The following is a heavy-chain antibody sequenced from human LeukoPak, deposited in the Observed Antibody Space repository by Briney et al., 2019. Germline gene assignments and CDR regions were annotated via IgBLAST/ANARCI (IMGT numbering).Heavy chain of an antibody. V-gene: IGHV3-30*02. D-gene: IGHD1-20*01. Sequence: GGSLRLSCAASGFTFSSYGMHWVRQAPGKGLEWVAFIRYDGSNKYYADSVKGRFTISRDNSKNTLYLQMNSLRAEDTAVYYCAKDHASYNWNRVYYYYYYMDVWGKGTTVTVSS. CDR1: GFTFSSYG. CDR3: AKDHASYNWNRVYYYYYYMDV. CDR2: IRYDGSNK. J-gene: IGHJ6*03.